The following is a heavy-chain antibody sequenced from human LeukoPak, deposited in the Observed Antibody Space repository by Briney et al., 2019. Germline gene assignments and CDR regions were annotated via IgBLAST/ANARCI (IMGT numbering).Heavy chain of an antibody. D-gene: IGHD3-10*01. CDR2: IVVGSGNT. V-gene: IGHV1-58*01. Sequence: SVKVSCKASGFTFTSSAVQWVRQARGQRLEWIGWIVVGSGNTNYAQKFQERVTMTRDMSTSTAYMELSSLRSEDTAVYYCAVTGSLWFGEPHVDYWGQGTLVTVSS. CDR3: AVTGSLWFGEPHVDY. CDR1: GFTFTSSA. J-gene: IGHJ4*02.